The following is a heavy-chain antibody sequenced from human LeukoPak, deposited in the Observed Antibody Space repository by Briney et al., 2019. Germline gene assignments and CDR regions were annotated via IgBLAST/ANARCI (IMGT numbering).Heavy chain of an antibody. CDR1: GFTFSSYA. D-gene: IGHD3-10*01. CDR2: IRFDGSSE. CDR3: ARDLSYASGEF. Sequence: PGGSLRLSCAASGFTFSSYAMSWVRQAPGKGLEWVAFIRFDGSSEYYADSVKGRFTISRDNSKNTLYLQMNSLRAEDTAVYFCARDLSYASGEFWGQGTLVTVSS. V-gene: IGHV3-30*02. J-gene: IGHJ4*02.